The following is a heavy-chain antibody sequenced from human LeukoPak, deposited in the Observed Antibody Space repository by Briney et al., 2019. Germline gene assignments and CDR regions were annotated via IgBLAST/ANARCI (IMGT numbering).Heavy chain of an antibody. J-gene: IGHJ4*02. CDR3: AREVYYGSGRRFDY. CDR2: ISLSSSAI. D-gene: IGHD3-10*01. CDR1: GFTFRSYA. Sequence: GGSLRLSCEASGFTFRSYAMSWVRQAPGKGLEWLSYISLSSSAIYYADSVKGRFTISRDNVKKSLYLQMNSLRVEDTALYFCAREVYYGSGRRFDYWGQGTLVTVSS. V-gene: IGHV3-48*01.